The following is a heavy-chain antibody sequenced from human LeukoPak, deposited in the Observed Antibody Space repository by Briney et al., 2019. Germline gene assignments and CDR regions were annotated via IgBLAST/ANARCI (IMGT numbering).Heavy chain of an antibody. Sequence: GGSLRLSCAASGFTFSSYAMSWVRQAPGKGLEWVSAISGSGANTYYADSLKGRFTISRDNSKNTLYLQMNSLRAEDTAVYYCAIPPTTVTVGYWGQGTLVTVSS. CDR1: GFTFSSYA. D-gene: IGHD4-17*01. J-gene: IGHJ4*02. CDR2: ISGSGANT. CDR3: AIPPTTVTVGY. V-gene: IGHV3-23*01.